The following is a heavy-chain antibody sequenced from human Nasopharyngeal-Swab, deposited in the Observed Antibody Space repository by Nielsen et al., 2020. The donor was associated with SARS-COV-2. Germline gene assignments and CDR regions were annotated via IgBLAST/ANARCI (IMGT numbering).Heavy chain of an antibody. Sequence: GSLKISCAASGFTFSSYAMSWVRQAPGKGLEWVSAISGSGGSTYYADSVKGRFTISRDNSKNTLYLQMNSLRAEDTAVYYCAKGGSGWPFDYWGQGTLVTVSS. CDR3: AKGGSGWPFDY. D-gene: IGHD6-19*01. CDR1: GFTFSSYA. J-gene: IGHJ4*02. CDR2: ISGSGGST. V-gene: IGHV3-23*01.